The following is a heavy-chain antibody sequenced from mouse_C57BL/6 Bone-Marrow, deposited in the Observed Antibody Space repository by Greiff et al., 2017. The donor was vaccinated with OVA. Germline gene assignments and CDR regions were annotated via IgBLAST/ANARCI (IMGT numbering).Heavy chain of an antibody. V-gene: IGHV1-81*01. CDR1: GYTFTSYG. J-gene: IGHJ3*01. D-gene: IGHD2-1*01. CDR3: ARLYYGNWGY. CDR2: IYPRSGNT. Sequence: QVQLKQSGAELARPGASVKLSCKASGYTFTSYGISWVKQRTGQGLEWIGEIYPRSGNTYYNEKFKGKATLTADKSSSTAYMELRSLTSEDSAVYFCARLYYGNWGYWGQGTLVTVSA.